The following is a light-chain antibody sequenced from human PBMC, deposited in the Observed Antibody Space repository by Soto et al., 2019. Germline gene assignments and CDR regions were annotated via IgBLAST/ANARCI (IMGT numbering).Light chain of an antibody. CDR1: QSVFNF. Sequence: EIVLTQSPATLSLSPGERATLSCRASQSVFNFLAWYQQKPGQAPRLLIYDASNRATGTPDRFSGSGSGTVFTLTISSLEPEDFAVYFCQQRSNWPSFGGGTKVEIK. CDR3: QQRSNWPS. CDR2: DAS. V-gene: IGKV3-11*01. J-gene: IGKJ4*01.